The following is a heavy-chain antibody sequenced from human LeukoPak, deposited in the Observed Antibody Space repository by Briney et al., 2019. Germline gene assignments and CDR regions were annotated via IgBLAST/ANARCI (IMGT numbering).Heavy chain of an antibody. D-gene: IGHD6-6*01. J-gene: IGHJ6*03. CDR1: GFTFSDYY. CDR3: ATSPPGAGYYYYYYMDV. Sequence: PGGSLRLSCAASGFTFSDYYMSWIRQAPGKGLECVSYISSSGSTIYYADSVKGRFTISRDNAKNSLYLQMNSPRAEDTAVYYCATSPPGAGYYYYYYMDVWGKGTTVTVSS. V-gene: IGHV3-11*01. CDR2: ISSSGSTI.